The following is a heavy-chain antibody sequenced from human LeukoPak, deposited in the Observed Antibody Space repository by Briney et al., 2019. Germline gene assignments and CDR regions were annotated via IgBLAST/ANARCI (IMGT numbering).Heavy chain of an antibody. CDR3: ARISGYDVFDY. Sequence: TGGSLRLSCAASGFSFSTYAMSWVRQAPGKGLEWVSSISSSSSYIYYADSVKGRFTISRDNAKNSLYLQMNSLRAEDTAVYYCARISGYDVFDYWGQGTLVTVSS. J-gene: IGHJ4*02. CDR1: GFSFSTYA. D-gene: IGHD5-12*01. V-gene: IGHV3-21*01. CDR2: ISSSSSYI.